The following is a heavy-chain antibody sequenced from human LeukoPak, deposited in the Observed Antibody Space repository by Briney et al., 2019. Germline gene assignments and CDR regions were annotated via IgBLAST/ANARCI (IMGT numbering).Heavy chain of an antibody. CDR3: GRYGIRGCANGNCYTSFFYYGMDV. J-gene: IGHJ6*02. CDR1: SDSFTSYW. D-gene: IGHD2-8*01. V-gene: IGHV5-51*01. Sequence: PAESPMISCKASSDSFTSYWIGCVRQMPGKNREWMGFIFPGDSGTRYCLSLHGQVTISVDKSIRTAYVQWSSLKASDTAIYYCGRYGIRGCANGNCYTSFFYYGMDVWGQGTTVTDSS. CDR2: IFPGDSGT.